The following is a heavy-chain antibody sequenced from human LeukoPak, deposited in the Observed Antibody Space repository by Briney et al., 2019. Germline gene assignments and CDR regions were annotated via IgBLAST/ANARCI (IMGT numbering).Heavy chain of an antibody. CDR1: GFTFSSYG. J-gene: IGHJ4*02. CDR3: AKVNYDYVWGSYRLLYRYYFDY. V-gene: IGHV3-23*01. CDR2: ISGSGGST. D-gene: IGHD3-16*02. Sequence: PGGSLRLSCAASGFTFSSYGMSWVRQAPGKGLEWVSAISGSGGSTYYADSVKGRFTISRDNSKNTLYLQMNSLRAEDTAVYYCAKVNYDYVWGSYRLLYRYYFDYWGQGTLVTVSS.